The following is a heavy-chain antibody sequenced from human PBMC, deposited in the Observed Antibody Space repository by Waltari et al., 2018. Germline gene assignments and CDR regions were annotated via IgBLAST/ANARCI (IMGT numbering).Heavy chain of an antibody. Sequence: QVQLVQSGAEVKKPGASVKVSCKASGYTFTGYCMHWVRQAPGQGLEWMGRINPNSGGTNYAQKFQGRVTMTRDTSISTAYMELSRLRSDDTAVYYCAVYCSGGSCYSNFDYWGQGTLVTVSS. V-gene: IGHV1-2*06. D-gene: IGHD2-15*01. CDR2: INPNSGGT. J-gene: IGHJ4*02. CDR1: GYTFTGYC. CDR3: AVYCSGGSCYSNFDY.